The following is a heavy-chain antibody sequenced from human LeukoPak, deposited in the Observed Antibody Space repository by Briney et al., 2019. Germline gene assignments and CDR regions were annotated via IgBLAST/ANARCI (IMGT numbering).Heavy chain of an antibody. D-gene: IGHD3-22*01. CDR1: GGSISSDY. CDR3: ARNTHYYDRSGITGMYVCDM. J-gene: IGHJ3*02. CDR2: MHSSGTT. V-gene: IGHV4-4*07. Sequence: KPSETLSLTCTGSGGSISSDYWSWIRQPAGKGLEWIGRMHSSGTTNYNPSLQSRVSISMDTSKNQFSLKLSSVTAADTAVYFCARNTHYYDRSGITGMYVCDMWGRGTMVTVSS.